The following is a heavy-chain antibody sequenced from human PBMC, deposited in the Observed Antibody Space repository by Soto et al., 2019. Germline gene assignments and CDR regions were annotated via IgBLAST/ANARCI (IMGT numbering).Heavy chain of an antibody. CDR1: GGTFSSYA. CDR2: IIPIFGTA. J-gene: IGHJ4*02. D-gene: IGHD5-12*01. V-gene: IGHV1-69*13. CDR3: ARDSGGYSGYDFFYPTFDY. Sequence: ASVKVSCKASGGTFSSYAISWVRQAPGQGLEWMGGIIPIFGTANYAQKFQGRVTITADESTSTAYMELSSLRSEDTAVYYCARDSGGYSGYDFFYPTFDYWGQGTLVTVSS.